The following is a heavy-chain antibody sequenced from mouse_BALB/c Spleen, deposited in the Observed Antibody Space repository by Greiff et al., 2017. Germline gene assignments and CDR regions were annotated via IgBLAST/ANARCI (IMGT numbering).Heavy chain of an antibody. V-gene: IGHV2-6-7*01. D-gene: IGHD1-1*01. Sequence: QVQLKESGPGLVAPSQSLSITCTVSGFSLTGYGVNWVRQPPGKGLEWLGMIWGDGSTDYNSALKSRLSISKDNSKGQVFLKMNSLQTDDTARYYCARVYYGSSFYFDVWGAGTTVTVSS. J-gene: IGHJ1*01. CDR2: IWGDGST. CDR3: ARVYYGSSFYFDV. CDR1: GFSLTGYG.